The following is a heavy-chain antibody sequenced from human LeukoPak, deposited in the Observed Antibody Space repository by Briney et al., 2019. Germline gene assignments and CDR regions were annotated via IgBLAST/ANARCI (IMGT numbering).Heavy chain of an antibody. CDR3: ARVLFYDSSPFDY. CDR1: GGSISSSSYY. J-gene: IGHJ4*02. D-gene: IGHD3-22*01. Sequence: SETLSLTCTVSGGSISSSSYYWGWIRQPPGKGLEWIGSIYYSGSTYYNPSLKSRVTISVDTSKNQFSLKLSSVTAADTAVYYCARVLFYDSSPFDYWGQGTLVTVSS. V-gene: IGHV4-39*07. CDR2: IYYSGST.